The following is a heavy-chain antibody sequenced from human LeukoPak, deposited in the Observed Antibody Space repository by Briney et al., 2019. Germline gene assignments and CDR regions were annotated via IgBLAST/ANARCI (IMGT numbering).Heavy chain of an antibody. V-gene: IGHV3-23*01. J-gene: IGHJ4*02. D-gene: IGHD2-2*01. CDR2: ITGSGDST. CDR1: GFTFSNYA. Sequence: GGSLRLSCTASGFTFSNYAMSWVRQAPGKGLEWVSTITGSGDSTYNADSVKGRFTISRDDSQNTLYLQMNSLRAEDTAVYYCAKVETSGGANCYALDYWGQGTLVTVSS. CDR3: AKVETSGGANCYALDY.